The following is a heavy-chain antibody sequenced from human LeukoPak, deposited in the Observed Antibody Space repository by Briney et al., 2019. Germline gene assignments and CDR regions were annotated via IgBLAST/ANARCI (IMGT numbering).Heavy chain of an antibody. J-gene: IGHJ4*02. CDR2: INHSGST. Sequence: SETLSFTCTVSGGSIRSYYWSWIRQPPGKGLEWIGEINHSGSTNYNPSLKSRVTISVDMSKNQFSLQLSSVTAADTAVYYCARGNSGWYAGRRYYFDYWGQGTLVTVSS. CDR1: GGSIRSYY. CDR3: ARGNSGWYAGRRYYFDY. V-gene: IGHV4-34*01. D-gene: IGHD6-19*01.